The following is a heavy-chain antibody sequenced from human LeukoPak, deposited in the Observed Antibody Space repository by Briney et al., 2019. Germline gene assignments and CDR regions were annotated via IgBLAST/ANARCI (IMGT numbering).Heavy chain of an antibody. CDR1: GFTFSNYW. CDR2: INQDGSGE. V-gene: IGHV3-7*01. D-gene: IGHD6-19*01. CDR3: ARKVGKYSGWYNY. Sequence: GGSLRLSCEGSGFTFSNYWMSWVRQAPGKGLEWVANINQDGSGEYYVDSVKGRFTISRDNAKNSLSLQMNSLRAEDTAMYYCARKVGKYSGWYNYWGQGTLVTVSS. J-gene: IGHJ4*02.